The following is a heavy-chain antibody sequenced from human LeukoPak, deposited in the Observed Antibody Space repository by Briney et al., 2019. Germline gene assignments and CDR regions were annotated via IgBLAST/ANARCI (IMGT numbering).Heavy chain of an antibody. CDR2: ISGSGGST. D-gene: IGHD5-12*01. V-gene: IGHV3-23*01. J-gene: IGHJ6*02. Sequence: PGGSLSLSCAASGFTFSSYAMSWVRQAPGKGLEWVSAISGSGGSTYYADSVKGRFTISRDNSKNTLYLQMNSLRAEDTAVYYCAKRDSGYIYYGMDVWGQGTTVTVSS. CDR1: GFTFSSYA. CDR3: AKRDSGYIYYGMDV.